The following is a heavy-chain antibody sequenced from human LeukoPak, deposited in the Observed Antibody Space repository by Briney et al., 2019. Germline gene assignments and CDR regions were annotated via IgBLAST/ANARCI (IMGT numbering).Heavy chain of an antibody. CDR1: GFTFNDYT. J-gene: IGHJ4*02. Sequence: GGSLRLSCAASGFTFNDYTMNWVRQAPGKGLEWVSSITSTSKSIYYAGAVQGRFTISRDNAKNSLYLQMNSLRAEDTATYYCARGRVTGDYIRDFDYWGQGTLVTVFS. CDR2: ITSTSKSI. V-gene: IGHV3-21*01. D-gene: IGHD4-17*01. CDR3: ARGRVTGDYIRDFDY.